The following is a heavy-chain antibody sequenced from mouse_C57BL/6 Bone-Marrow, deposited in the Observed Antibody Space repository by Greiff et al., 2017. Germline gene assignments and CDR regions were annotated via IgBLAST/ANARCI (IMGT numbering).Heavy chain of an antibody. CDR2: ISYSGST. V-gene: IGHV3-8*01. D-gene: IGHD1-1*01. Sequence: EVHLVESGPGLAKPSQTLSLTCSVTGYSITSDYWNWIRKFPGNNLEYMGYISYSGSTYYNPSLKSRISITRDTAKNPYYLQLKSLTTEDTATYYCGSSQPYAMAYWGQGTSVTVSA. CDR1: GYSITSDY. J-gene: IGHJ4*01. CDR3: GSSQPYAMAY.